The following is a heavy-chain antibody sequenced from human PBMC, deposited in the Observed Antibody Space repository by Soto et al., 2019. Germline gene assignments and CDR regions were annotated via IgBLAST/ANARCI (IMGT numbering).Heavy chain of an antibody. CDR3: AREYGDYRFDY. V-gene: IGHV3-13*01. D-gene: IGHD4-17*01. Sequence: GGSLRLSCAASGFTFSSYDMHWVRQATGKGLEWVSAIGTAGDTYYPGSVKGRFTISRENAKNSLYLQMNSLRAGDTAVYCCAREYGDYRFDYWGQGTLVTVSS. CDR1: GFTFSSYD. J-gene: IGHJ4*02. CDR2: IGTAGDT.